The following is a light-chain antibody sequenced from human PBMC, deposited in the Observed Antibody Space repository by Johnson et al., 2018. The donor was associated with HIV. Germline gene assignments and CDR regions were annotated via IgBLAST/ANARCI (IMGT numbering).Light chain of an antibody. V-gene: IGLV1-51*01. CDR2: DNN. CDR3: GTWDSSLSAGV. J-gene: IGLJ1*01. CDR1: SSNIGNNY. Sequence: QSVLTQPPSVSAAPGQKVTISCSGSSSNIGNNYVSWYQQLPGTAHKLLIYDNNKRPSGIPDRFSGSKSGTSATLGITGLQTGDEADYYCGTWDSSLSAGVFGTVTKVTVL.